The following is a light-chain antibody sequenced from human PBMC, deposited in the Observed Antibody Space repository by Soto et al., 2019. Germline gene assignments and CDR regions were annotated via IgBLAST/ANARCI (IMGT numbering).Light chain of an antibody. CDR3: QQTNSFPLT. Sequence: DIQMTQSPSSVSESVGDRVTITCRASQGITSSLAWYQQKPGTAPKLLIFSASKLQRGVPSRFSGSGSGTDFTLTISSQQPEDFATYYCQQTNSFPLTFGGGTKVEIK. V-gene: IGKV1-12*01. CDR2: SAS. CDR1: QGITSS. J-gene: IGKJ4*01.